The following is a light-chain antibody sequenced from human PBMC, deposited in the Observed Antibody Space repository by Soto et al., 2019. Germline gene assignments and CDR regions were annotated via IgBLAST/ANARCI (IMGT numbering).Light chain of an antibody. CDR3: MQPLQIPIT. CDR1: HGLLQSNSNTY. Sequence: DIVLPHSQAYLPVTPGEPASISCTSSHGLLQSNSNTYLAWYLQKPGQSPQLLIYLGSNRAPGVSDRFSGGGSGTHFTLNISRVQAEDVGIYFCMQPLQIPITFGQGTRLEI. J-gene: IGKJ5*01. V-gene: IGKV2-28*01. CDR2: LGS.